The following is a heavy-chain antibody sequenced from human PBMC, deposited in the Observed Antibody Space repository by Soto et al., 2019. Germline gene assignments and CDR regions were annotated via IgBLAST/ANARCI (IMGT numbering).Heavy chain of an antibody. CDR3: ANTGHPPYYHSGLVL. CDR1: GYTFTRYG. J-gene: IGHJ6*02. D-gene: IGHD2-8*02. V-gene: IGHV1-18*01. Sequence: ASVKVSCKASGYTFTRYGISWVRQAPGQGLEWMGWISGYNGDTNYAQKFQDRVSMTIDTSTGTAYMELRSLTSDDTDIYYCANTGHPPYYHSGLVLWG. CDR2: ISGYNGDT.